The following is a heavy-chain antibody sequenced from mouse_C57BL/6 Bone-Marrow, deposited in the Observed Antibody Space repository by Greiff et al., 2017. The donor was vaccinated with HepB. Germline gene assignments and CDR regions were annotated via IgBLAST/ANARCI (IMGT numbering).Heavy chain of an antibody. J-gene: IGHJ1*03. D-gene: IGHD1-1*01. CDR2: FHPYNDDT. CDR1: GYTFTTYP. V-gene: IGHV1-47*01. CDR3: ARGGYGSSFWYFDV. Sequence: VQVVESGAELVKPGASVQMSCKASGYTFTTYPIEWMKQNHGKSLEWIGNFHPYNDDTKYNEKFKGKATLTVEKSSSTVYLELSRLTSDDSAVYYCARGGYGSSFWYFDVWGTGTTVTVSS.